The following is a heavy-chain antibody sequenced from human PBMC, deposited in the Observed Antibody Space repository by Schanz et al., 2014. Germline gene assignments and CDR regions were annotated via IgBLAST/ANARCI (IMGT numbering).Heavy chain of an antibody. J-gene: IGHJ4*02. CDR1: GFTFSDYY. Sequence: QVQLVESGGGLVKPGGSLRLSCAASGFTFSDYYMSWIRQAPGKGLEWVSDISVSGDSTHYADSVKGRFAISRDNAKNTLFLQMISLIAEDAAVYYCAEVAPAAAGLDSWGLGTLVTVSS. D-gene: IGHD2-2*01. CDR2: ISVSGDST. CDR3: AEVAPAAAGLDS. V-gene: IGHV3-11*01.